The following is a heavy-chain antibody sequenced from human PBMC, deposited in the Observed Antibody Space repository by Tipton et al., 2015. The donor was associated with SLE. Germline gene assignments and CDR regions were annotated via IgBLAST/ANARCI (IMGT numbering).Heavy chain of an antibody. Sequence: TLSLTCAVSGGSISSCNWWSWVRQPPGKGLEWIGEIYHSGITYYNPSLKSRVTISVDTSKNQFSLKLSSVTAADTAVYYCARVAVTTGYFDYWGQGTLVTVSS. CDR2: IYHSGIT. CDR3: ARVAVTTGYFDY. CDR1: GGSISSCNW. J-gene: IGHJ4*02. V-gene: IGHV4-4*02. D-gene: IGHD4-17*01.